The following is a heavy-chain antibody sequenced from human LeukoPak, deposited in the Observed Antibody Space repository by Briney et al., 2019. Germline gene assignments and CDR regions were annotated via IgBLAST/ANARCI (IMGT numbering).Heavy chain of an antibody. V-gene: IGHV4-59*01. CDR3: ARETCSGGSCFQFDF. CDR1: GDSISNYY. J-gene: IGHJ4*02. Sequence: SETLSLTCTVSGDSISNYYRSWIRQSPGKGLEWIGYIYYSGSTNYSPSLKSRVTISVDTSKNQFSLKLSSVTAADTAVYYCARETCSGGSCFQFDFWGQGTLVTVSS. D-gene: IGHD2-15*01. CDR2: IYYSGST.